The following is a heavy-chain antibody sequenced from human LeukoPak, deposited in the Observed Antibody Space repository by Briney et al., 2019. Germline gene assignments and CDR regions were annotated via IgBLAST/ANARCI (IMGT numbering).Heavy chain of an antibody. CDR2: IYYSGST. D-gene: IGHD3-16*01. V-gene: IGHV4-59*12. CDR3: VRVGEIWSNGGYFDS. J-gene: IGHJ4*01. Sequence: VKPSETLSLTCTVSGGSISSYYWSWIRQPPGKGLEWIGYIYYSGSTNYNPSLKSRVTISVDTSKNQFSLKLNSVTAADTAVYYCVRVGEIWSNGGYFDSWGQGNLVTVSS. CDR1: GGSISSYY.